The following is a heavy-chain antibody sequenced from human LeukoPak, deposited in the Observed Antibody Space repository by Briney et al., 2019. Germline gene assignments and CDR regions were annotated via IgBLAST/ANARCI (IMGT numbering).Heavy chain of an antibody. Sequence: PSETLSLTCTVSGYSISSGYYWGWIRQPPGKGLEWIGSIYHSGSTYYNPSLKSRVTISVDTSKNQFSLKLSSVTAADTAVYYCARDRILYSPSKLDPWGQGTLVTVSS. J-gene: IGHJ5*02. CDR2: IYHSGST. CDR1: GYSISSGYY. D-gene: IGHD2-8*01. V-gene: IGHV4-38-2*02. CDR3: ARDRILYSPSKLDP.